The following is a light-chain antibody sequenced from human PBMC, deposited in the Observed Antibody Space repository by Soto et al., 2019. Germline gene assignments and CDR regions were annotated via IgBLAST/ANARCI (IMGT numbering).Light chain of an antibody. CDR1: SSNIGSNY. Sequence: QLVLTQPPSASGTPGKRVTISCSGSSSNIGSNYVYWYQQLPGTAPKLLIYRNNQRPSGVPDRFSGSKSGTSASLAISGLRSEDEADYYCAAWDDSLSGPGVFGGGTKLTVL. V-gene: IGLV1-47*01. J-gene: IGLJ3*02. CDR2: RNN. CDR3: AAWDDSLSGPGV.